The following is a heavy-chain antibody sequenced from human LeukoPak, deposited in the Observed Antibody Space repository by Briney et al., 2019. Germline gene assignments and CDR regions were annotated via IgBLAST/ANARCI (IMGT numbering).Heavy chain of an antibody. Sequence: PSETLSLTCTVSGGSISSYYWSWIRQPPGKGLEWIGYIYYSGSTNYNPSLKSRVTISVDTSKNQFSLKLGSVIAADTAVYNCARTTEGYCSSASCFGFSYTYYMDFWGKGTTVTISS. CDR2: IYYSGST. J-gene: IGHJ6*03. CDR1: GGSISSYY. D-gene: IGHD2-2*01. CDR3: ARTTEGYCSSASCFGFSYTYYMDF. V-gene: IGHV4-59*01.